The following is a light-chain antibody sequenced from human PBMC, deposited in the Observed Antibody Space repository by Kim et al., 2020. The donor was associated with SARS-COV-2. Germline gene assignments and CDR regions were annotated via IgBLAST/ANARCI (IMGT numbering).Light chain of an antibody. J-gene: IGLJ2*01. Sequence: LTQPASVSGSPGQSITISCTGTSSDVGSYNLVSWYQQHPGKAPKLMIYEVSKRPSGVSNRFSGSKSGNTASLTISGLQAEDEADYYCCSYAGSSTLGVFGGGTQLTVL. V-gene: IGLV2-23*02. CDR1: SSDVGSYNL. CDR3: CSYAGSSTLGV. CDR2: EVS.